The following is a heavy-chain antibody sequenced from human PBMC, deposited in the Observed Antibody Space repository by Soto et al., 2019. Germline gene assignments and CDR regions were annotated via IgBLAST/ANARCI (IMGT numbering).Heavy chain of an antibody. CDR1: GFTFSSYA. Sequence: PGGSLRLSCAASGFTFSSYAMHWVRQAPGKGLEWVAVISYDGSNKYYADSVKGRFTISRDNSKNTLYLQMNSLRAEDTAVYYCAREYYDFWSGSPYYYYGMDLWGQGTTVTVSS. J-gene: IGHJ6*02. D-gene: IGHD3-3*01. CDR3: AREYYDFWSGSPYYYYGMDL. CDR2: ISYDGSNK. V-gene: IGHV3-30-3*01.